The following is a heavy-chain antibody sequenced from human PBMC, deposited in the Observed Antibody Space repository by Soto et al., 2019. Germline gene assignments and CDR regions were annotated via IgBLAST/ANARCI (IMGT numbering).Heavy chain of an antibody. V-gene: IGHV1-8*01. CDR3: ARVIVKYCSGGSCRAFDI. Sequence: ASVKVSCKASGYTFTSYDINWVRQATGQGLEWMGWMNPNSGNTGYAQKFQGRVTMTRNTSISTAYMELSSLRSEDTAVYYCARVIVKYCSGGSCRAFDIWGQGTMVTV. D-gene: IGHD2-15*01. J-gene: IGHJ3*02. CDR1: GYTFTSYD. CDR2: MNPNSGNT.